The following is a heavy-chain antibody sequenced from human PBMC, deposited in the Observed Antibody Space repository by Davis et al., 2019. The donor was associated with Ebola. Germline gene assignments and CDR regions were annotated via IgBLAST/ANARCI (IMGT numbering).Heavy chain of an antibody. V-gene: IGHV4-34*01. CDR1: GFIFSNYA. CDR3: ARGVRYYYGSGRPYYYYGMDV. Sequence: ESLKISCEGSGFIFSNYAMSWVRQPPGKGLEWIGEINHSGSTNYNPSLKSRVTISVDTSKNQFPLKLSSVTAADTAVYYCARGVRYYYGSGRPYYYYGMDVWGQGTTVTVSS. CDR2: INHSGST. J-gene: IGHJ6*02. D-gene: IGHD3-10*01.